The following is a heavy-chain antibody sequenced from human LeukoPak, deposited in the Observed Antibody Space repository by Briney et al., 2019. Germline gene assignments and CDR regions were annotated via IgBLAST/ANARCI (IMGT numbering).Heavy chain of an antibody. CDR2: ISASGGST. Sequence: GGSLRLSCAASGFTFSSSAMSWVRQVPGKGLEWVSGISASGGSTSYADSVRGRFTISRDNSKNTLYLQMNSLRAEDTAVYYCAKYGSGSYYPDYWGRGTLVTVSS. V-gene: IGHV3-23*01. CDR1: GFTFSSSA. J-gene: IGHJ4*02. D-gene: IGHD3-10*01. CDR3: AKYGSGSYYPDY.